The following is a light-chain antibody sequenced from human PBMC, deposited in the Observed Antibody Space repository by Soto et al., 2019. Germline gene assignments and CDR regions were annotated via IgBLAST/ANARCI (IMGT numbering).Light chain of an antibody. CDR2: DAS. J-gene: IGKJ5*01. V-gene: IGKV3-11*01. CDR3: LQRSNWLGIT. CDR1: QSVSSY. Sequence: EIVLTQSPATLSLSPGERATLSCRASQSVSSYLAWYQQKPGQAPRLLIYDASNRATGIPARFSGSGSGTDFTLTISSLEPEDFAVYYCLQRSNWLGITFGQGTRLEIK.